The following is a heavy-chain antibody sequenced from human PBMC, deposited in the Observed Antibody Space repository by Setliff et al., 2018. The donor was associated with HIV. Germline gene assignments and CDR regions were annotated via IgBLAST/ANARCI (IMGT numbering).Heavy chain of an antibody. CDR1: GFSLTTSGMC. J-gene: IGHJ4*02. D-gene: IGHD3-10*01. CDR3: ARTEYASASYYNIFDY. V-gene: IGHV2-70*11. CDR2: VDWDDDE. Sequence: SGPTLANPTQPLTLTCTFSGFSLTTSGMCVSWIRQPPGKALEWLARVDWDDDEYYSTSLKTRLTISKDTAKNQVVLTMTNMDPVDTATYYCARTEYASASYYNIFDYWGQGILVTVSS.